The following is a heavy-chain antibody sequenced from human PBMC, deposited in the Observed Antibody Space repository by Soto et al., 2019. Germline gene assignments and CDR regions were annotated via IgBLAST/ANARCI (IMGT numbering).Heavy chain of an antibody. CDR1: GFTFSSYA. Sequence: GGSLRLSCAASGFTFSSYAMSWVRQAPGKGLEWVSAISDGGGSTYYADSVKGRFTISRDNSKNTLYLQMNSLRAEDTAVYYCAKSHSSGWYNFDYWGQGTLVTVSS. CDR2: ISDGGGST. V-gene: IGHV3-23*01. D-gene: IGHD6-19*01. CDR3: AKSHSSGWYNFDY. J-gene: IGHJ4*02.